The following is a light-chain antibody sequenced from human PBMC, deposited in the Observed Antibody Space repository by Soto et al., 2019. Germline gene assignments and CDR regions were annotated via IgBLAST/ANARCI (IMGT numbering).Light chain of an antibody. CDR3: QQYGSSRTLYT. CDR2: GAS. Sequence: EIVLTQSPGTLSLSPGERATLSCRASQSVSSSYLAWYQQKPGQAPRLLIYGASSRATGIPDRFSGRGSGTDFTLTISRLEPEDFAVYYCQQYGSSRTLYTFGQGTKLEIK. J-gene: IGKJ2*01. CDR1: QSVSSSY. V-gene: IGKV3-20*01.